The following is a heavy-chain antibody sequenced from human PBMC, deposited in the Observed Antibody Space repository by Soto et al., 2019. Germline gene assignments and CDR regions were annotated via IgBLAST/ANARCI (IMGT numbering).Heavy chain of an antibody. Sequence: ASVKVSCKASGYTFTRSGISWVRQAPGQGLEWMGWISTYNGDTNYAQTFQGRVTMTTDTSTSTVHMEVRSPRSDDTAVYYCAREGVAPYYYYGMDVWGKGTPVTVSS. J-gene: IGHJ6*04. CDR3: AREGVAPYYYYGMDV. D-gene: IGHD5-12*01. V-gene: IGHV1-18*01. CDR1: GYTFTRSG. CDR2: ISTYNGDT.